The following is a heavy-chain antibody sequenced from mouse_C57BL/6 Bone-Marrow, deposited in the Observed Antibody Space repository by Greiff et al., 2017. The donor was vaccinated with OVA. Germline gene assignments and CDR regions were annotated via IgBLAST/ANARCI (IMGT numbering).Heavy chain of an antibody. CDR2: IHPNSCST. J-gene: IGHJ2*01. V-gene: IGHV1-64*01. Sequence: VQLQQPGAELVKPGASVKLSCKASGYTFTSYWMHWVKQRPGQGLEWIGMIHPNSCSTNYNEKFKSKATLTVDKSSSTAYMQLSSLTSEDSVVYYCARGKGLRRPFDYWGQGTTLTVSS. CDR3: ARGKGLRRPFDY. D-gene: IGHD2-4*01. CDR1: GYTFTSYW.